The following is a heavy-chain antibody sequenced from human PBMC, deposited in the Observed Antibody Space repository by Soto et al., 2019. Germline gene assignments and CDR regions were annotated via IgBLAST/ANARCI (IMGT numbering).Heavy chain of an antibody. CDR2: ISGSGGST. D-gene: IGHD5-18*01. CDR3: AKVPGPAMAYYSYYGMDV. CDR1: GFTFSSYA. V-gene: IGHV3-23*01. Sequence: GGSLRLSCAASGFTFSSYAMSWVRQAPGKWLEWVSAISGSGGSTYYADSVKGRFTISRDNSKNTLYLQMNSLRAEDTAVYYCAKVPGPAMAYYSYYGMDVSCQGXTVTLS. J-gene: IGHJ6*02.